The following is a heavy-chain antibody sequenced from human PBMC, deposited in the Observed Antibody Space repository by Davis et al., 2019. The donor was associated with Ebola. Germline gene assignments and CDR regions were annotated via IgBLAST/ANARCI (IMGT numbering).Heavy chain of an antibody. CDR3: AHVITFLYQSNGYYTRHFDN. CDR1: GFTFKEYD. CDR2: ISASGDLT. D-gene: IGHD3-22*01. V-gene: IGHV3-23*01. Sequence: GESLKISCFASGFTFKEYDMSWVRQAAGKGLEWVSGISASGDLTYYADAVRGRFTISRDNSKNKLYLQMNSLRAEDTAVYFCAHVITFLYQSNGYYTRHFDNWGQGTLVTVSS. J-gene: IGHJ4*02.